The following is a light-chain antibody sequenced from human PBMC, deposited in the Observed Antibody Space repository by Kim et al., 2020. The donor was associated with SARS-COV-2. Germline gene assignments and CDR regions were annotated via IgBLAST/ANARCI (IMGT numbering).Light chain of an antibody. Sequence: PGERATRACRASQGISTSLAWYEQKPGQAPGLLSYGASTRASGTPANFSGSGSGTEFALTINSLQSEDFAVYFCQQYNSWPYTFGQGTKLE. CDR1: QGISTS. CDR3: QQYNSWPYT. CDR2: GAS. V-gene: IGKV3-15*01. J-gene: IGKJ2*01.